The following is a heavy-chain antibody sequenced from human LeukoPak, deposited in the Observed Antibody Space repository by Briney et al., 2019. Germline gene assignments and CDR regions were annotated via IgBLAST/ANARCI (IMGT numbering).Heavy chain of an antibody. CDR1: GGTFSSYA. CDR3: ARSPLYCSSTSCYESPLYYFDY. J-gene: IGHJ4*02. Sequence: ASVKVSCEASGGTFSSYAISWVRQAPGQGLEWMGGIIPIFGTANYAQKFQGRVTITADKSTSTAYMELSSLRSEDTAVYYCARSPLYCSSTSCYESPLYYFDYWGQGTLVTVSS. CDR2: IIPIFGTA. V-gene: IGHV1-69*06. D-gene: IGHD2-2*01.